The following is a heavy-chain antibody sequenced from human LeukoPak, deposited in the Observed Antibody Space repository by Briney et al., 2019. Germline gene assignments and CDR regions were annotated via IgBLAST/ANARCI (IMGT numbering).Heavy chain of an antibody. V-gene: IGHV4-59*01. CDR2: IYYSGST. CDR1: RGSISSYY. Sequence: SGTLSLTCTVSRGSISSYYWSSIRQPPGKGLEWIGYIYYSGSTNYNPSLKSRVTIPVHTSKNQFPLKLSSVTAADTAVYYCARVLPYDFWSGYQPDVFDYWGQGTLVTVSS. CDR3: ARVLPYDFWSGYQPDVFDY. J-gene: IGHJ4*02. D-gene: IGHD3-3*01.